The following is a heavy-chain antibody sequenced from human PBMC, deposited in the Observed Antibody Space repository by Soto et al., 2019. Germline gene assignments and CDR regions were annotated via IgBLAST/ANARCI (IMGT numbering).Heavy chain of an antibody. J-gene: IGHJ6*02. CDR3: AKDLSGSYYLFYYYGMDV. CDR1: GFTFSSYA. CDR2: ISGSGGST. D-gene: IGHD1-26*01. V-gene: IGHV3-23*01. Sequence: GAPRLSCAASGFTFSSYAMSWVRQAPGKGLEWVSAISGSGGSTYYADSVKGRFTISRDNSKNTLYLQMNSLRAEDTAVYYCAKDLSGSYYLFYYYGMDVWGQGTTVTV.